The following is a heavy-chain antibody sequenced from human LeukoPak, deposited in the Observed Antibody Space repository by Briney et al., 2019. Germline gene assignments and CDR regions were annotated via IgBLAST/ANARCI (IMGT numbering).Heavy chain of an antibody. CDR2: ISYDGSNK. J-gene: IGHJ4*02. D-gene: IGHD5-12*01. CDR3: AKDVYSGYDILDY. V-gene: IGHV3-30*18. Sequence: PGGSLRLSCAASGFTFSSYSMHWVRQAPGKGLEWVAVISYDGSNKYYADSVKGRFTISRDNSKNTLYLQMNSLRAEDTAVYYCAKDVYSGYDILDYWGQGTLVTVSS. CDR1: GFTFSSYS.